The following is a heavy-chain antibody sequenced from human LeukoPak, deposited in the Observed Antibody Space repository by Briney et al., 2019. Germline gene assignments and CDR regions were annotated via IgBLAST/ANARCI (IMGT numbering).Heavy chain of an antibody. CDR2: INYSGRT. V-gene: IGHV4-31*03. J-gene: IGHJ5*02. D-gene: IGHD4-23*01. Sequence: PSETLSLTCTVSGGSISSSGYYWSWIRQHPVKGLEWVGYINYSGRTYYNPSLKSGVTISADTSKRQFSLKLASVTAADTAVYYCARVKESDGNSWFGPWGQGTLVTVSS. CDR1: GGSISSSGYY. CDR3: ARVKESDGNSWFGP.